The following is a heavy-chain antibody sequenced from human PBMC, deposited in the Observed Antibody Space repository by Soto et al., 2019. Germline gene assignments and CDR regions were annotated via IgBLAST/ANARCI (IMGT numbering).Heavy chain of an antibody. J-gene: IGHJ6*02. Sequence: GESLKISCKGSGYSFTSYWISGVRQMPGKGLEWMGRIDPSDSYTNYSPSFQGHVTISADKSISTAYLQWSSLKASDTAMYYCARSPLAVAGNYYYYGMDVWGQGTTVTVSS. V-gene: IGHV5-10-1*01. CDR1: GYSFTSYW. CDR3: ARSPLAVAGNYYYYGMDV. D-gene: IGHD6-19*01. CDR2: IDPSDSYT.